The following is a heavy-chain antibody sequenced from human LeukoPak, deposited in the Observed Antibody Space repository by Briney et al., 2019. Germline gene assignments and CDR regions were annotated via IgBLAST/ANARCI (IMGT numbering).Heavy chain of an antibody. V-gene: IGHV5-51*01. CDR1: GYTFTSYW. CDR3: ARSIDDPFDY. Sequence: GESLKISCKGSGYTFTSYWIAWVRQMTGKGLEWMGIIYPGDSDTRYSPSFQGQVTISVDKSITTAYLQWSSLKASDTAMYYCARSIDDPFDYWGQGTLVTVSS. J-gene: IGHJ4*02. CDR2: IYPGDSDT.